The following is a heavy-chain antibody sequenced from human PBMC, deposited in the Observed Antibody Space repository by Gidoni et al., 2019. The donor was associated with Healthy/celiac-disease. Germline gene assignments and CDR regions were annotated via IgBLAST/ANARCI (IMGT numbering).Heavy chain of an antibody. CDR3: ASPYCSSTSCYGGWDWFDP. J-gene: IGHJ5*02. V-gene: IGHV4-39*01. CDR2: IYYSGST. Sequence: QLQLQESGPGLVKPSETLSLTCTVSGGSISSSSYYWGWIRQPPGKGLEWIGSIYYSGSTYYNPSLKSRVTISVDTAKNQFSLKLSSVTAADTAVYYCASPYCSSTSCYGGWDWFDPWGQGTLVTVSS. D-gene: IGHD2-2*01. CDR1: GGSISSSSYY.